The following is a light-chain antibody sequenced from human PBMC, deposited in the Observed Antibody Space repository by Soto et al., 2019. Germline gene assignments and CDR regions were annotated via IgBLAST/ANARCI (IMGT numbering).Light chain of an antibody. Sequence: EIVLTQSPGTLSLSPGERATLSCRASQSGISNYLAWYQQKPGQALRLLMYRSSFRATGIPDRFSGSGSGTDFTLTISRLEPEDFAVYYCQRYGRSWTFGPGTKVDI. CDR2: RSS. V-gene: IGKV3-20*01. CDR1: QSGISNY. J-gene: IGKJ1*01. CDR3: QRYGRSWT.